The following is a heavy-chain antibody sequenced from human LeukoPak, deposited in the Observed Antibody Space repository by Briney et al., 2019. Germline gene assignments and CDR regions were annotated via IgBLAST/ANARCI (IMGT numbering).Heavy chain of an antibody. Sequence: GGSLRLSCAAPGFTFSSYGMHWVRQAPGKGLEWVAFIRYDGSNKYYADSVKGRFTISRDNSKNTLYLQMNSLRAEDTAVYYCANMTPYRSSTSCSRDYWGQGTLVTVSS. CDR1: GFTFSSYG. V-gene: IGHV3-30*02. D-gene: IGHD2-2*01. J-gene: IGHJ4*02. CDR3: ANMTPYRSSTSCSRDY. CDR2: IRYDGSNK.